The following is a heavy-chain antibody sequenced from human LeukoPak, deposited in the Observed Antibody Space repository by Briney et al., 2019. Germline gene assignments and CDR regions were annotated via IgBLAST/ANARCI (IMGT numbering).Heavy chain of an antibody. CDR3: ARGGDFWSGYYQPRY. CDR1: GYTFTGYY. J-gene: IGHJ4*02. D-gene: IGHD3-3*01. Sequence: ASVKVSCKASGYTFTGYYMHWVRQAPGQGLEWMGWINPNSGGTNYAQKFQGRVTMTRDTSISTAYMELSRLRSDDTAVYYCARGGDFWSGYYQPRYWGQGTLVTVSS. CDR2: INPNSGGT. V-gene: IGHV1-2*02.